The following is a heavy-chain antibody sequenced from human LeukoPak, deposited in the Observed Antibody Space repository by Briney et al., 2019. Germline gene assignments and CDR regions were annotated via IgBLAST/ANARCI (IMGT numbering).Heavy chain of an antibody. CDR1: GGSISSYY. J-gene: IGHJ4*02. V-gene: IGHV4-59*01. CDR3: ARYVWGSYPTFEDY. CDR2: ISHSGNT. D-gene: IGHD3-16*02. Sequence: SETLSLTCTVSGGSISSYYWSWIRQPPGKGLEWIGYISHSGNTNYNPSFKSRVTISVDTSNNQFSLKLSSVTAADTAVYYCARYVWGSYPTFEDYWGQGTLVTVSS.